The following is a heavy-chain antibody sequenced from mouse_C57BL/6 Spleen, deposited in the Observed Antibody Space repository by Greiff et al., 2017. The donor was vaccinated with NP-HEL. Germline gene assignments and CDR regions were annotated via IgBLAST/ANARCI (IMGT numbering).Heavy chain of an antibody. CDR1: GYAFSSSW. Sequence: VKLQESGPELVKPGASVKISCKASGYAFSSSWMNWVKQRPGKGLEWIGRIYPGDGDTNYNGKFKGKATLTADKSSSTAYMQLSSLTSEDSAVYFCARRKDGDYFDYWGQGTTLTVSS. CDR2: IYPGDGDT. CDR3: ARRKDGDYFDY. J-gene: IGHJ2*01. V-gene: IGHV1-82*01.